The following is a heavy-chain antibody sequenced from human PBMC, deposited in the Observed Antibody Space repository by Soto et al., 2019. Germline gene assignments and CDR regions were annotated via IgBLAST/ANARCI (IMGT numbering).Heavy chain of an antibody. Sequence: ASVKVSCKASGYTFTSYGISWVRQAPGQGLEWMGWISAYNGNTNYAQKLQGRVTMTTDTSTSTAYMELRSLRSDDTAVYYCARDSRAGGSDYVLYRTSNWFDPWGQGTLVTVS. J-gene: IGHJ5*02. CDR2: ISAYNGNT. CDR1: GYTFTSYG. V-gene: IGHV1-18*01. CDR3: ARDSRAGGSDYVLYRTSNWFDP. D-gene: IGHD1-26*01.